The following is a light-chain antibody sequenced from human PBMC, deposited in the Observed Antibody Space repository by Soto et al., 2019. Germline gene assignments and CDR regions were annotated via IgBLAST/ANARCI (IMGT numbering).Light chain of an antibody. CDR2: GAS. CDR1: QSVNIY. V-gene: IGKV3D-15*01. CDR3: QQYDDWLRLT. J-gene: IGKJ4*01. Sequence: EIVMTQSPATLSVSPGERATLSCRASQSVNIYLAWYQQKPGQAPRLLIFGASSRATGIPARFSDSGSGTEFKLTISSLQSEDFPVYFFQQYDDWLRLTFGGGTKVEIK.